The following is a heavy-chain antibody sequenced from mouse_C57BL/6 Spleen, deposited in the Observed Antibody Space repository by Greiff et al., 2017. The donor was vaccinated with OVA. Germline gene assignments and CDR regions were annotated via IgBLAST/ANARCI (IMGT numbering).Heavy chain of an antibody. CDR1: GFTFTDYY. V-gene: IGHV7-3*01. Sequence: DVKLQESGGGLVQPGGSLSLSCAASGFTFTDYYMSWVRQPPGKALAWLGVIRNKANGYTTEYSASVKGRFTISRDNSQSILYLQMNALRAEDSATYYCAGGGPWFAYWGQGTLVTVSA. CDR2: IRNKANGYTT. J-gene: IGHJ3*01. CDR3: AGGGPWFAY.